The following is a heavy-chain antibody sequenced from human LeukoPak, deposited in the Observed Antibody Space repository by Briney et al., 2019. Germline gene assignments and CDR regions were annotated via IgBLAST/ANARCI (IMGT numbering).Heavy chain of an antibody. V-gene: IGHV3-30-3*01. Sequence: GGSLRLSCAASGLTFSSYAMHWVRQAPGKGLEWVAVISYDGSNKYYADSVKGRFTISRDNSKNTLYLQMNSLRAEDTAVYYCAEDISFIEWSWAGHSGSYGYWGQGTLVTVSS. J-gene: IGHJ4*02. CDR2: ISYDGSNK. CDR3: AEDISFIEWSWAGHSGSYGY. D-gene: IGHD3-10*01. CDR1: GLTFSSYA.